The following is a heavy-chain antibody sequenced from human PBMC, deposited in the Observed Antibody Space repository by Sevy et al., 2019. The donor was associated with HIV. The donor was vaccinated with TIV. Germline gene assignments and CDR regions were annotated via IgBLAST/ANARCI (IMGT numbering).Heavy chain of an antibody. CDR3: AKYSSGWSFDY. J-gene: IGHJ4*02. CDR1: GITFSSSA. V-gene: IGHV3-23*01. Sequence: GGSLRLSCAASGITFSSSAMSWVRQAPGKGLEWVSGIRGISDGIYYAESVKGRFTISRDNSKNTLYLQMNSLRAEDTAVYFCAKYSSGWSFDYWGQGTLVTVSS. D-gene: IGHD6-19*01. CDR2: IRGISDGI.